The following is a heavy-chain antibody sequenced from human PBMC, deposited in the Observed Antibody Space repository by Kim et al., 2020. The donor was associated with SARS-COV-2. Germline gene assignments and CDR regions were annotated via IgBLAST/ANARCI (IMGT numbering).Heavy chain of an antibody. Sequence: SETLSLTCTVSGGSISSYYWSWIRQPPGKGLEWIGYIYYSGSTNYNPSLKSRVTISVDTSKNQFSLKLSSVTAADTAMYYCARHYYFDYWGQGTLVTVSS. CDR3: ARHYYFDY. CDR1: GGSISSYY. CDR2: IYYSGST. V-gene: IGHV4-59*13. J-gene: IGHJ4*02.